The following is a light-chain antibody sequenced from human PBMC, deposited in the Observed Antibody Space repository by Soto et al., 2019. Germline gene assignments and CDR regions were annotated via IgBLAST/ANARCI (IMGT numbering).Light chain of an antibody. CDR3: QQHGSSPKT. Sequence: DIQLTQSASSLSASVEERVIITRRASQSISNHLNWYQQKPGKAPKLLIFAASSLQSGVPSRFSGSRSGPDFTLTISRLEPEDFAVYYCQQHGSSPKTFGQGTKVDIK. CDR1: QSISNH. V-gene: IGKV1-39*01. CDR2: AAS. J-gene: IGKJ1*01.